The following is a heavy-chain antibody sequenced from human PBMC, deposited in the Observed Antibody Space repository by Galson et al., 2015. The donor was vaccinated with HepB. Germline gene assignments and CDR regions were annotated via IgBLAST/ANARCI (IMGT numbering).Heavy chain of an antibody. CDR1: GYTFTSYG. CDR3: ARDSPSFYYDTSGYCPNFDY. J-gene: IGHJ4*02. D-gene: IGHD3-22*01. V-gene: IGHV1-18*01. Sequence: SVKVSCKASGYTFTSYGISWVRQAPGQGLEWMGWISAYTGNTNYSQKVQGRVTMTTDTSTSTAYMELRSLRSDDTAVYYCARDSPSFYYDTSGYCPNFDYWGQGTLVTVSS. CDR2: ISAYTGNT.